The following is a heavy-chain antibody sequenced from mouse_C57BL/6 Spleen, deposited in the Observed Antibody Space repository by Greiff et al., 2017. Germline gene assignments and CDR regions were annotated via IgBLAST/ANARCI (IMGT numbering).Heavy chain of an antibody. V-gene: IGHV3-6*01. Sequence: EVKLQESGPGLVKPSQSLSLTCSVTGYSITSGYYWNWIRQFPGNKLEWMGYISYDGSNNYNPSLKNRISLTRDTSKNQFFLKLNSVTTEDTATYYCARDDYGNPFAYWGQGTLVTVSA. CDR2: ISYDGSN. CDR3: ARDDYGNPFAY. CDR1: GYSITSGYY. J-gene: IGHJ3*01. D-gene: IGHD2-1*01.